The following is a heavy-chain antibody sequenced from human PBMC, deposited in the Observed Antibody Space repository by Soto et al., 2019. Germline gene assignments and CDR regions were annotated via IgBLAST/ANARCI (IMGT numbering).Heavy chain of an antibody. D-gene: IGHD3-22*01. V-gene: IGHV1-46*01. CDR2: INPSGGST. CDR3: ARENYYYDSSGYDLGGAFDI. CDR1: GYTFTSYY. Sequence: GASVKVSCKASGYTFTSYYMHWVRQAPGQGLEWMGIINPSGGSTSYAQKSQGRVTMTRDTSTSTVYMELSSLRSEDTAVYYCARENYYYDSSGYDLGGAFDIWGQGTMVTVSS. J-gene: IGHJ3*02.